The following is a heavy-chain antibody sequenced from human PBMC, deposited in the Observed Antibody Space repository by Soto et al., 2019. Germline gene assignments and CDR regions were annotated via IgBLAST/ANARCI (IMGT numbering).Heavy chain of an antibody. Sequence: PGGSLRLSCAASGFSFSHCWMHWVRQAPGKGLVWVSRISPDGRATTYADSVKGRFTISRDNAKSTLYLQMNSLTVEDGAVYYCADSWLPTSYWGPGTLVTVSS. CDR1: GFSFSHCW. J-gene: IGHJ4*02. CDR3: ADSWLPTSY. CDR2: ISPDGRAT. V-gene: IGHV3-74*01. D-gene: IGHD3-10*01.